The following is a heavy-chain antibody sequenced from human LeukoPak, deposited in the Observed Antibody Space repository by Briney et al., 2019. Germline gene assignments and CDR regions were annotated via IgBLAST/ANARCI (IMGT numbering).Heavy chain of an antibody. D-gene: IGHD3-10*01. CDR3: ARGSMVRGVRIYYFDY. J-gene: IGHJ4*02. Sequence: SGGSLRLSCAASGFTFSSYAMSWVRQAPGKGLEWVSAISGSGGSTYYADSVKGRFTISRDNSKNTLYLQMNSLRAEDTAVYYCARGSMVRGVRIYYFDYWGQGTLVTVPS. CDR1: GFTFSSYA. CDR2: ISGSGGST. V-gene: IGHV3-23*01.